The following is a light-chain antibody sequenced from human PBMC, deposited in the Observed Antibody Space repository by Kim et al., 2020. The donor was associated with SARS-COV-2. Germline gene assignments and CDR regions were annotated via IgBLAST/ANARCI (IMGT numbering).Light chain of an antibody. CDR2: KET. Sequence: SWFPGQTARITCSGDAVARQYVFWYQQKPGQAPVVVMFKETERPSGIPERFSGSSSGTTVTLTISGVQAEDEADYYCQSADSSATYFGGGTQLTVL. CDR1: AVARQY. CDR3: QSADSSATY. J-gene: IGLJ2*01. V-gene: IGLV3-25*03.